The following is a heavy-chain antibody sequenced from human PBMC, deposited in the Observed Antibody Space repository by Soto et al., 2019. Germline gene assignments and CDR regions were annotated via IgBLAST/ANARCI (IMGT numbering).Heavy chain of an antibody. J-gene: IGHJ4*02. CDR1: GYKFTTYW. V-gene: IGHV5-51*01. Sequence: GESLKISCKGSGYKFTTYWIGWVRQMPGKGLEWMAIIYPDDSDSRYSPSFQGQVTISADKSISTAYLQWSSLKASDTAIYYCVATYGDYLDYWGQGTLVTVS. CDR2: IYPDDSDS. CDR3: VATYGDYLDY. D-gene: IGHD4-17*01.